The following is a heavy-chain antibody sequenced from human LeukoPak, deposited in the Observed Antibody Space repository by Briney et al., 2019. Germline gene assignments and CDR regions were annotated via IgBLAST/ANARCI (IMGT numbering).Heavy chain of an antibody. D-gene: IGHD1-1*01. Sequence: PSETLSLTCAVCGGSFTGYYWSWIRQSPGKGLQWIAEVNHRGDTNYNPSVKGRVTISVDTSKNQFSLKVTSLTAADTAVYYCARGPTISETGYFDYWGLGTLVTVSS. CDR2: VNHRGDT. V-gene: IGHV4-34*01. J-gene: IGHJ4*03. CDR3: ARGPTISETGYFDY. CDR1: GGSFTGYY.